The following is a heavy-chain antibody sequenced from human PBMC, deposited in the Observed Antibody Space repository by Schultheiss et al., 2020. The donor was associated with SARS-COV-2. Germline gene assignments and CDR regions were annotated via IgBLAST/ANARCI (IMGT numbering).Heavy chain of an antibody. CDR3: AREGVGATTLPVLYGMDV. V-gene: IGHV1-18*01. CDR2: ISAYNGNT. Sequence: ASVKVSCKASGYTFTSYGISWVRQAPGQGLEWMGWISAYNGNTNYAQKFQGWVTMTRDRPITTAYMELSKLRSDDTALYYCAREGVGATTLPVLYGMDVWGQGTTVTVSS. D-gene: IGHD1-26*01. J-gene: IGHJ6*02. CDR1: GYTFTSYG.